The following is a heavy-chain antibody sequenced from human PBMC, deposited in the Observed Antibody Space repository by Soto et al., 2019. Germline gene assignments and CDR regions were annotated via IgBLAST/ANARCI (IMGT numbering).Heavy chain of an antibody. V-gene: IGHV6-1*01. CDR1: GGRVSSNRAA. Sequence: SQTLSLTDAISGGRVSSNRAAWNWIRQSPSRGLEWLGRTYYRSKWYNDYAVSVKSRITINPDTSKNQFSLQLNSVTPEDTAVYYCARERGSDTAMVTNYYYSGMDAWGQGTTVTVSS. D-gene: IGHD5-18*01. CDR3: ARERGSDTAMVTNYYYSGMDA. CDR2: TYYRSKWYN. J-gene: IGHJ6*02.